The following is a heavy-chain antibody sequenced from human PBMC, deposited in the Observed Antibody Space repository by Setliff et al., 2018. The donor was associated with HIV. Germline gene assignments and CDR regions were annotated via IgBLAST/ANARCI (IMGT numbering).Heavy chain of an antibody. CDR2: IYYSGST. D-gene: IGHD3-10*01. V-gene: IGHV4-39*01. Sequence: SETLSLTCTVSGGSISNYYWGWIRQPPGKGLEWIGSIYYSGSTYYNPSLKSRVTISVDTSKNQFSLNLSSVTAADTAVYYCARQITMVRGVYQPYYYYYMDVWGKGTTVTVSS. J-gene: IGHJ6*03. CDR3: ARQITMVRGVYQPYYYYYMDV. CDR1: GGSISNYY.